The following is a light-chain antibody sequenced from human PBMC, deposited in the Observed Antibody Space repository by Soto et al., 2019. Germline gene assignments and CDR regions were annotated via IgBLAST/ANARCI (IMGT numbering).Light chain of an antibody. J-gene: IGKJ1*01. CDR3: QQTYSFPWT. CDR2: TAS. Sequence: IPMTHSQSSLSASVGDRFPISGRASQGISDYLSWFQQKPGEASKLLINTASTLQSGVPIRFSGAGSRTHFSLTISGLQPEDSATYYCQQTYSFPWTFGEGTKVDIK. V-gene: IGKV1-39*01. CDR1: QGISDY.